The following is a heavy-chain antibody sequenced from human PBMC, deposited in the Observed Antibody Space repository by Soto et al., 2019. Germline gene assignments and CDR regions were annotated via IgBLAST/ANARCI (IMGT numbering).Heavy chain of an antibody. CDR2: IYYSGST. CDR1: GGSISSYY. V-gene: IGHV4-59*01. Sequence: SETLSLTCPVSGGSISSYYWSWIRQPPGKGLEWIGYIYYSGSTNYNPSLKSRVTISVDTSKNQFSLKLSSVTAADTAVYYCARADYNILSGYRALFDPWGQGTLVTVSS. D-gene: IGHD3-9*01. CDR3: ARADYNILSGYRALFDP. J-gene: IGHJ5*02.